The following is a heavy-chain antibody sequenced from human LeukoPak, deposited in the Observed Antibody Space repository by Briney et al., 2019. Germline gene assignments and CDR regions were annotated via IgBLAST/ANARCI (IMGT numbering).Heavy chain of an antibody. CDR2: IYSGGST. CDR3: ARDEWELLRAY. D-gene: IGHD1-26*01. CDR1: GFNVRSNY. J-gene: IGHJ4*02. V-gene: IGHV3-66*02. Sequence: PGGSLRLSCAASGFNVRSNYMSWVRQAPGKGLEWVSIIYSGGSTYYTDSVKGRFTISRDNSNNTLYLQMNSLRVEDTAVYYCARDEWELLRAYWGQGTLVTVSS.